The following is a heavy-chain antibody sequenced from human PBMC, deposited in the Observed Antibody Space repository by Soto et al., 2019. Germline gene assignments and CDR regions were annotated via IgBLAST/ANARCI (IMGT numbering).Heavy chain of an antibody. Sequence: GGSLRLSCAASGFTFRSYAMSWVRQAPGKGLEWVSAISGSGGSTYYADSVKGRFTISRDNSKNTLYLQMNSLRAEDTAVYYCAKINYDFWSGYYNYMDVWGKGTTVTVSS. V-gene: IGHV3-23*01. CDR3: AKINYDFWSGYYNYMDV. CDR2: ISGSGGST. D-gene: IGHD3-3*01. CDR1: GFTFRSYA. J-gene: IGHJ6*03.